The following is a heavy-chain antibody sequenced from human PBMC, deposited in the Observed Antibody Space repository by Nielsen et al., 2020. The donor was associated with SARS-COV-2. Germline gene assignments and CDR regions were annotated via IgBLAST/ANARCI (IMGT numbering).Heavy chain of an antibody. Sequence: ASVKVSCKASGHTFANYGLTWVRQAPGQGLEWMGWLSTRNGKTNFAQKFQSRVTVTTDTSPNTVYMELRSLRSDDTALYYCARPTVYSSTWFAFDLWGQGTMVTVSS. CDR1: GHTFANYG. J-gene: IGHJ3*01. V-gene: IGHV1-18*04. CDR3: ARPTVYSSTWFAFDL. D-gene: IGHD6-13*01. CDR2: LSTRNGKT.